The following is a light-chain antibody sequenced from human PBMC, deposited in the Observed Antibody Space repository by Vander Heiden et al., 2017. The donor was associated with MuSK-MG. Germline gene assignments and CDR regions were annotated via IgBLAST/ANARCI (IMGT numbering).Light chain of an antibody. V-gene: IGKV3-11*01. CDR1: QSITTY. Sequence: IVLTQSPAPLSLFPGAIATLSCRASQSITTYLHCSQQKPGQAPRLLTDDASTRATGIPARFSGSRSGTDFTLTISSLEPEDFAVYYCQQRSSCPWTFGRGTKVEI. CDR3: QQRSSCPWT. J-gene: IGKJ1*01. CDR2: DAS.